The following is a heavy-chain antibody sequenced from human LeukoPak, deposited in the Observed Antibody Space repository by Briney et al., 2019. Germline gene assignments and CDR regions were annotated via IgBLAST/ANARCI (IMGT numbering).Heavy chain of an antibody. J-gene: IGHJ4*02. CDR1: SGSMNSFY. CDR2: IYGTGTT. D-gene: IGHD3-22*01. Sequence: SETVTLTCTVSSGSMNSFYWNWIRQPAGKGPEWIGRIYGTGTTNYNPSLKSRVSMSMETSKNQFSLRLTSVTAADTVVYYCARESGLDYYESSGCFPFDSWGQGAPVTVSS. CDR3: ARESGLDYYESSGCFPFDS. V-gene: IGHV4-4*07.